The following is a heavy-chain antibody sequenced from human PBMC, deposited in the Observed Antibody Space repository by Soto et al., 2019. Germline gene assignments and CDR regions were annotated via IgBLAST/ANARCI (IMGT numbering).Heavy chain of an antibody. CDR1: GFTFSNYA. V-gene: IGHV3-30*09. CDR3: AREMGRCRGGNNWFDP. D-gene: IGHD1-26*01. J-gene: IGHJ5*02. Sequence: QVKLVESGGGVVQPGRSLRLSCAASGFTFSNYAIHWVRQAPGKGLEWVAVISDDGTNKYYPDSVKGRFAISRDNSKNTLYLQMNSLRAEDTAIYYCAREMGRCRGGNNWFDPWGQGTLVTVSS. CDR2: ISDDGTNK.